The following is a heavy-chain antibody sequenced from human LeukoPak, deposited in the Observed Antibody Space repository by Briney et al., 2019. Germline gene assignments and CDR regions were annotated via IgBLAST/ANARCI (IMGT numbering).Heavy chain of an antibody. D-gene: IGHD6-19*01. CDR3: AREVAGTPWIDY. CDR2: IYYSGST. Sequence: SETLSLTCTVSGGSISSSSYYWGWIRQPPGKGLEWIGSIYYSGSTYYNPSLKSRVTISVDTSKNQFSLKLSSMTAADTAVYYCAREVAGTPWIDYWGQGTLVTVSS. V-gene: IGHV4-39*02. CDR1: GGSISSSSYY. J-gene: IGHJ4*02.